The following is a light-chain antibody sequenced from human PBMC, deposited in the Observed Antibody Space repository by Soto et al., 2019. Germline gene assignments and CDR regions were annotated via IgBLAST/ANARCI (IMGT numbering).Light chain of an antibody. CDR2: ATS. V-gene: IGKV1-39*01. CDR3: QQSYITPYT. CDR1: QSISSF. Sequence: DIQMNQSPSSLSASVGDRVTITCRASQSISSFLNWYHQKPGKAPKLLIYATSSLQSGVPSRFSGSGSGTDFTLTISSLQPEDFATYYCQQSYITPYTFGQGTKLEIE. J-gene: IGKJ2*01.